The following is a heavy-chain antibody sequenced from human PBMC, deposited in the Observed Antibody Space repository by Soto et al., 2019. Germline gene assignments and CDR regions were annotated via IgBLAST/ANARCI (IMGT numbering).Heavy chain of an antibody. D-gene: IGHD3-3*01. CDR3: ARADFWSGYYTGDKPSVWFDP. CDR1: GGTFSSYT. J-gene: IGHJ5*02. V-gene: IGHV1-69*02. Sequence: ASVKVSCKASGGTFSSYTISWVRQAPGQGLEWMGRIIPILGIANYAQKFQGRVTITADKSTSTAYMELSSLRSEDTAVYYCARADFWSGYYTGDKPSVWFDPWGQGTLVTVSS. CDR2: IIPILGIA.